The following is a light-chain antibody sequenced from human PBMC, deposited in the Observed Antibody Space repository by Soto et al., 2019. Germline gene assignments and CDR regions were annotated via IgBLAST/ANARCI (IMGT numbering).Light chain of an antibody. CDR1: QSVNNNY. J-gene: IGKJ4*01. Sequence: IVLTQSRGTLSLSPGERATLSCRASQSVNNNYLAWYQQKHGQAPRLLVYRASSRATGIPDRFSGCGSGTHFTLTICRLEPEDFAVYYCQHYGSSLTFVGGTKVYIK. CDR3: QHYGSSLT. V-gene: IGKV3-20*01. CDR2: RAS.